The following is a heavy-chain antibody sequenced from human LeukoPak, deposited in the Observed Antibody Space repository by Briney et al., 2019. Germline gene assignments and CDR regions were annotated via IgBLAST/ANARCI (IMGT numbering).Heavy chain of an antibody. J-gene: IGHJ3*02. Sequence: NPGGSLRLSCAASGFTFSSYSMNWVRQAPGKGLEWVSSISSSSSYIYYADSVKGRLTISRDNAKNSLYLQMNSLRAEDTAVYYCARDMVRGVIPRGDAFDIWGQGTMVTVSS. CDR2: ISSSSSYI. D-gene: IGHD3-10*01. CDR3: ARDMVRGVIPRGDAFDI. V-gene: IGHV3-21*01. CDR1: GFTFSSYS.